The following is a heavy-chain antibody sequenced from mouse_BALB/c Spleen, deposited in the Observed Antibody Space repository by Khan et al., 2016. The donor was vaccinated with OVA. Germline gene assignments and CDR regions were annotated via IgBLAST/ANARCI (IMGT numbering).Heavy chain of an antibody. V-gene: IGHV1-81*01. J-gene: IGHJ2*01. Sequence: QIQLVQSGPELVKPGASVKMSCKASGYTFTYSVITWVKQRIGQGLEWIGEIYPGSDNAYYNERFKGKATLTSDKSSNTTHMQLSSLASEDSAVYFCARGDGYYVYFDFWGQGTTRTVSS. CDR1: GYTFTYSV. D-gene: IGHD2-3*01. CDR2: IYPGSDNA. CDR3: ARGDGYYVYFDF.